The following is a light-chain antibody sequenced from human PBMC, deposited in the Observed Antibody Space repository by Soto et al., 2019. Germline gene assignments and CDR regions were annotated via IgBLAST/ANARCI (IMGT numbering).Light chain of an antibody. Sequence: IVLTQSPATLSLSPGERATLSCRASQSVSSQLAWYQQKPGQAPRLLIYDASNRATGIPARFRGSGSGTDFTLTISSLEPEDFAVYYCQQRGNWPSLTFGGGTKVDIK. CDR3: QQRGNWPSLT. J-gene: IGKJ4*01. CDR1: QSVSSQ. V-gene: IGKV3-11*01. CDR2: DAS.